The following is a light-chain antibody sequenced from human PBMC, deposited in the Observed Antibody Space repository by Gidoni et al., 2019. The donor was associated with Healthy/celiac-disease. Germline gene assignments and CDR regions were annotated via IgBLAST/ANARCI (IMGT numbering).Light chain of an antibody. V-gene: IGLV2-23*02. CDR1: SSDVGSYTL. J-gene: IGLJ2*01. CDR3: CSYAGSSTFVV. CDR2: EVS. Sequence: SALTQPASVSGSPGQSITISCTGTSSDVGSYTLVSWYQQHPGKAPKLMIYEVSKRHHGVSNRFSGAKSCSTASLTISVRQAEDEADYYGCSYAGSSTFVVFGGGTKLSVL.